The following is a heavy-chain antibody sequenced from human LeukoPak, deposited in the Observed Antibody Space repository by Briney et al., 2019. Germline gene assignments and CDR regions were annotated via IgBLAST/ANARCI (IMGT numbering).Heavy chain of an antibody. CDR3: AVDYYDSSGPGYYYYMDV. CDR2: ISAYNGNT. D-gene: IGHD3-22*01. J-gene: IGHJ6*03. V-gene: IGHV1-18*01. Sequence: GSVKDSCKASGYTFTSYGISWVRQAPGQGLEWMGWISAYNGNTNYAQKFQGRVTMTRDMSISTAYMELSRLRSDDTAVYYCAVDYYDSSGPGYYYYMDVWGKGTTVTVSS. CDR1: GYTFTSYG.